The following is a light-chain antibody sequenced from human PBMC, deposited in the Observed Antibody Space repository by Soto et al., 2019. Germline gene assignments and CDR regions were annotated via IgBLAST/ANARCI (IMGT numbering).Light chain of an antibody. V-gene: IGKV4-1*01. J-gene: IGKJ2*01. CDR1: QSVLSSSNNKNF. CDR3: QQYYSIPYT. CDR2: WAS. Sequence: DIVMTQSPDSLAVSLGERATINCKSSQSVLSSSNNKNFLAWYQQKPGQSPKLLIYWASTRESGVPDRFSGSGFGTDFTLTISSLQAEDVAVYYGQQYYSIPYTFGQGTNLEIK.